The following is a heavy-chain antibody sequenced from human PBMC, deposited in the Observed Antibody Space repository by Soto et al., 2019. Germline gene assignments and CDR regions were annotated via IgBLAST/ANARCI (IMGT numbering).Heavy chain of an antibody. CDR2: IIPIFGTA. D-gene: IGHD6-13*01. CDR3: ARGATVGSSPTISF. V-gene: IGHV1-69*01. Sequence: QVQLVQSGAEVKKPGSSVKVSCKASGGTFSSYAISWVRQAPGQGLEWLGGIIPIFGTANYAQKFQGRVTITADESTSTAYMELSRLRSEDTAVYYGARGATVGSSPTISFWGQGTLVTVSS. J-gene: IGHJ4*02. CDR1: GGTFSSYA.